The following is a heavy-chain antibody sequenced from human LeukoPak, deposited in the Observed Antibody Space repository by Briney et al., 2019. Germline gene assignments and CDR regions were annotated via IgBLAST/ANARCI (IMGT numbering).Heavy chain of an antibody. CDR2: IHPSGTT. V-gene: IGHV4-34*01. CDR1: GGSFSHNY. D-gene: IGHD3-3*01. Sequence: SETLSLTCTVYGGSFSHNYWHWIRQPPGKGLEWIGEIHPSGTTTYIPSLESRVSISVDTPNNQFSLRVTSVTAADTAIYYCARGVDSAKVGYWGRGTLVTVSS. CDR3: ARGVDSAKVGY. J-gene: IGHJ4*02.